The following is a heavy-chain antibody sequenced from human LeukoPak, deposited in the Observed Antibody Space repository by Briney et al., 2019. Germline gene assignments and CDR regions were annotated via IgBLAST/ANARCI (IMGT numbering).Heavy chain of an antibody. CDR3: ARKAAGLYYFDY. CDR1: GGSISSYY. CDR2: IYYSGST. J-gene: IGHJ4*02. V-gene: IGHV4-59*01. D-gene: IGHD6-13*01. Sequence: SETLSLTCTVSGGSISSYYWSWIRQPPGKGLEWIGYIYYSGSTNYNPSLKSRVTISVDTSKNQFSLKLSSVTAADTAVYYCARKAAGLYYFDYWGQGTLVTVSS.